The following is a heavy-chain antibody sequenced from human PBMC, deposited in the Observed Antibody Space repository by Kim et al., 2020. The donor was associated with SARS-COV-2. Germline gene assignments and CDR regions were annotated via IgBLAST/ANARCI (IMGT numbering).Heavy chain of an antibody. D-gene: IGHD4-17*01. CDR3: ARVGLATVTTFSNWFDP. V-gene: IGHV1-69*13. CDR2: IIPIFGTA. Sequence: SVKVSCKASGGTFSSYAISWVRQAPGQGLEWMGGIIPIFGTANYAQKFQGRVTITADESTSTAYMELSSLRSEDTAVYYCARVGLATVTTFSNWFDPWGQGTLVTVSS. CDR1: GGTFSSYA. J-gene: IGHJ5*02.